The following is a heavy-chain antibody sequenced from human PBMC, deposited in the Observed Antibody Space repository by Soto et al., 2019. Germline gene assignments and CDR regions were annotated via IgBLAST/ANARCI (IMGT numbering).Heavy chain of an antibody. V-gene: IGHV4-59*01. D-gene: IGHD4-17*01. CDR2: IYYSGST. CDR3: ARLYGLDAFDI. CDR1: GGSISSYY. J-gene: IGHJ3*02. Sequence: SETLSLTCAVSGGSISSYYWSWIRQPPGKGLEWIGYIYYSGSTNYNPSLKSRVTMSVDTSKNQFSLKLSSVTAADTAVYYCARLYGLDAFDIWGQGTMVTVS.